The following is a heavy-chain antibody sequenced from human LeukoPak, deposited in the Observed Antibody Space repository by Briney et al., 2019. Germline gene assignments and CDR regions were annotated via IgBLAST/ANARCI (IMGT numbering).Heavy chain of an antibody. Sequence: GGSLRLSCAASGFTFSSYAMSWVRQAPGKGLEWVSGVSASGGSTYYADSVKGRFTISRDNAKNSLYLQMNSLRAEDTAMYYCARGYCSSSSCPGDYWGPGTLVTVSS. J-gene: IGHJ4*02. V-gene: IGHV3-23*01. CDR2: VSASGGST. CDR3: ARGYCSSSSCPGDY. CDR1: GFTFSSYA. D-gene: IGHD2-2*01.